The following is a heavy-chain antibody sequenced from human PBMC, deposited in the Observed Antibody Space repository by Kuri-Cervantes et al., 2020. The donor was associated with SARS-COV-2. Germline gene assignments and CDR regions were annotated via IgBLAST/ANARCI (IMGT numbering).Heavy chain of an antibody. CDR2: INPNSGGT. CDR1: GYTFTGYY. J-gene: IGHJ3*02. Sequence: ASVKVSCKASGYTFTGYYMHWVRQAPGQGLEWMGWINPNSGGTNYAQKFQGWVTMTRDTSISTVYMELSRLRSDDTAVYYCASSTPFRRLVVIPQGGAFDIWGQGTMVTVSS. V-gene: IGHV1-2*04. CDR3: ASSTPFRRLVVIPQGGAFDI. D-gene: IGHD3-22*01.